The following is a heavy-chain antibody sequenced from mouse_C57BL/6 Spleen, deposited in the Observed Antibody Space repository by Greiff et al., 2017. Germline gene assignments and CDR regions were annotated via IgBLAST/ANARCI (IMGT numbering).Heavy chain of an antibody. CDR2: IRNKANGYTT. CDR1: GFTFTDYY. CDR3: ARYNSRNAMDY. Sequence: EVKLVESGGGLVQPGGSLSLSCAASGFTFTDYYMSWVRQPPGKALEWLGFIRNKANGYTTEYSASVKGRFTISRDNSQSILYLQMNALRAEDSATYYCARYNSRNAMDYWGQGTSVTVSS. V-gene: IGHV7-3*01. J-gene: IGHJ4*01.